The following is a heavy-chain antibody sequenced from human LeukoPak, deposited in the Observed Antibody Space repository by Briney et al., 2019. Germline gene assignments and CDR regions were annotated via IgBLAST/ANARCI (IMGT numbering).Heavy chain of an antibody. CDR1: GDSVSNGNYY. Sequence: SETLSLTCTVSGDSVSNGNYYWSWLRQPPGKALEWIGYTYYTGKTYHNPSLEGRVTILVDTSRNHFSVKLSSVTAADTAVYYCARSQNYYGSGDYWSQGTLVTVSS. D-gene: IGHD3-10*01. CDR3: ARSQNYYGSGDY. V-gene: IGHV4-61*03. CDR2: TYYTGKT. J-gene: IGHJ4*02.